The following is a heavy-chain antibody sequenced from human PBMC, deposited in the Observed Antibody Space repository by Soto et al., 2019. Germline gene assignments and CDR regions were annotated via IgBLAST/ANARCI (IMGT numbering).Heavy chain of an antibody. V-gene: IGHV4-39*01. D-gene: IGHD3-10*01. CDR3: ELRERYYGSPGWFDP. CDR1: GGSISSFTYY. J-gene: IGHJ5*02. Sequence: SETLSLTCSVSGGSISSFTYYWGWIRQPPGKGLEWIGTVYYNENTYYNPSLKSRVTITVDTSKNQFSLNLRSVTAADTAMYFCELRERYYGSPGWFDPWGPGTLVTVSS. CDR2: VYYNENT.